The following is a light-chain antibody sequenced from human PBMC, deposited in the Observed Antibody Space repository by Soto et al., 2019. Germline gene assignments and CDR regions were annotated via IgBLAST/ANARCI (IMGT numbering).Light chain of an antibody. J-gene: IGLJ2*01. Sequence: QSVLTQPASVSGSPGQSITISCTGTSSDVGGYNYVSWYQQHPGKAPKLMIYDVSNRPSGVSNHFSGSKSGNTASLTISGLQAEDEADYYCSSYTSSSTVVFGGGTKVPVL. CDR1: SSDVGGYNY. CDR2: DVS. CDR3: SSYTSSSTVV. V-gene: IGLV2-14*01.